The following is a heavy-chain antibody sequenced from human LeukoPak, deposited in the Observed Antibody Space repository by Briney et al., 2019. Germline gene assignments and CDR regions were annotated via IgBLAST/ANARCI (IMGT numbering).Heavy chain of an antibody. J-gene: IGHJ5*02. CDR2: FDPEDGET. CDR3: AIAYYYDSSGYYSWFDP. Sequence: ASVKVSCKVSGYTLTELSMHWVRQAPGKGLEWMGGFDPEDGETIYAQKFQGRVTMTEDTSTDTAYMELSSLRSEDTAVYYCAIAYYYDSSGYYSWFDPWGQGTLVTVSS. D-gene: IGHD3-22*01. CDR1: GYTLTELS. V-gene: IGHV1-24*01.